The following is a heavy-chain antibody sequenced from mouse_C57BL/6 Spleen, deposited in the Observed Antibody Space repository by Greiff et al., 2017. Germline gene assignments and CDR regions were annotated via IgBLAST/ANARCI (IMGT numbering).Heavy chain of an antibody. D-gene: IGHD2-4*01. CDR3: ARGDYDYFDY. Sequence: EVQVVESGGGLVKPGGSLKLSCAASGFTFSDYGMHWVRQAPEKGLVWVAYISSGSSTIYYADTVKGRFTISRDNAKNTLFLQMTSLRSEDTAMYYCARGDYDYFDYWGQGTTLTVSS. CDR2: ISSGSSTI. J-gene: IGHJ2*01. CDR1: GFTFSDYG. V-gene: IGHV5-17*01.